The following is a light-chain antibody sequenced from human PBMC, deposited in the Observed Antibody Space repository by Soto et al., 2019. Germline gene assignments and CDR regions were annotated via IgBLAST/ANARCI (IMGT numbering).Light chain of an antibody. Sequence: DIQMTQSPSTLSASVGDRVTITCRASQSITSWLAWYQQKPGKAPKLLIYDASSLESGVPSRFSGSGSGTEFTLTISSLQPDDFATYYCQQYNSYLLTFGGGTKVEIK. CDR1: QSITSW. J-gene: IGKJ4*01. V-gene: IGKV1-5*01. CDR3: QQYNSYLLT. CDR2: DAS.